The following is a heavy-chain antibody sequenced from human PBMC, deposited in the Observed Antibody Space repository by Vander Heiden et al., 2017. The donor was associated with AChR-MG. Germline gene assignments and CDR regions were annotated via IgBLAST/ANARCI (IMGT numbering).Heavy chain of an antibody. V-gene: IGHV4-4*07. J-gene: IGHJ4*02. Sequence: ITNYNPSLKSRVSMSLDTSKNQFSLTLASVTAADTAVYYCARDPVPEWWGQGTLVTVSS. CDR3: ARDPVPEW. D-gene: IGHD2-8*01. CDR2: IT.